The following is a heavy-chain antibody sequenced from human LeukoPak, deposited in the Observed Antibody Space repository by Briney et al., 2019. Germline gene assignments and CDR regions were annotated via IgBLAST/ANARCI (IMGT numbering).Heavy chain of an antibody. Sequence: GGSLRLSCAASGFTFSSYAMSWVRQAPGKGLEWVSAISGSGGSTYYADSVKGRFTISRDNSKNTLYLQMNSLRAEDTAVYYCAKQGGDSPYYSYYMDVWGKGTTVTVSS. CDR1: GFTFSSYA. CDR3: AKQGGDSPYYSYYMDV. J-gene: IGHJ6*03. CDR2: ISGSGGST. D-gene: IGHD2-21*01. V-gene: IGHV3-23*01.